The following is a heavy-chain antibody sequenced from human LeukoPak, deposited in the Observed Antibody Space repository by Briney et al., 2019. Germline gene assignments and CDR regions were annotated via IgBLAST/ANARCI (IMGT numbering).Heavy chain of an antibody. V-gene: IGHV3-23*01. CDR1: GFTFSSYA. J-gene: IGHJ4*02. CDR2: ISGSGGST. CDR3: AKVREVDIVVVVAARYYYFDY. D-gene: IGHD2-15*01. Sequence: GGSLRLSCAASGFTFSSYAMSWVRQAPGKGLEWVSAISGSGGSTYYADSVKGRFTISRDNSKNTLYLQMNSLRAGDTAVYYCAKVREVDIVVVVAARYYYFDYWGQGTLVTVSS.